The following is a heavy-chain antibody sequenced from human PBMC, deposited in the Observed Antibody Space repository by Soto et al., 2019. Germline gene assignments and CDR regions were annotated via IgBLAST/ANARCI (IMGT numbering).Heavy chain of an antibody. J-gene: IGHJ5*02. V-gene: IGHV1-69*08. Sequence: QVQLVQSGAEVKKPGSSVKVSCKASGGTFSSYTISWVRQAPGQGLEWMGRIIIPMLGTANYAQKFQGRVTITADQSTSTAYMELSSLRSEDTAVYYCARDRVVVAATPDNWFDPWGQGTLVIGSS. CDR2: IIIPMLGTA. D-gene: IGHD2-15*01. CDR1: GGTFSSYT. CDR3: ARDRVVVAATPDNWFDP.